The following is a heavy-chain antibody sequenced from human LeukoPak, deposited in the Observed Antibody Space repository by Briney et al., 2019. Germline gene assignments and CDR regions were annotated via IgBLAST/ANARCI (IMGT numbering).Heavy chain of an antibody. D-gene: IGHD3-9*01. V-gene: IGHV3-23*01. J-gene: IGHJ4*02. CDR3: ANLVGITILDRSNFDY. Sequence: GGSLRLSCAASGFTFSSYAMSWVRQAPGKGLEWVSAIRGSGGSTYYADSVKGRFTISRDNSKNTLYLQMNSLRAENTAEYYWANLVGITILDRSNFDYGGQGTLVTVSS. CDR2: IRGSGGST. CDR1: GFTFSSYA.